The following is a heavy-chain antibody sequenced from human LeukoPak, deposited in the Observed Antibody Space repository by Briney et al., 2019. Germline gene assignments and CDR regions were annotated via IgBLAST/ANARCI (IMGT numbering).Heavy chain of an antibody. J-gene: IGHJ5*02. V-gene: IGHV4-39*07. Sequence: SETLSLTCTVSGGSISSSSYYWGWIRQPPGKGLEWIGSIYYSGSTYYNPSLKSRVTISVDTSKNQFSLKLSSVTAADTAVYYCARIGYCSGGSCRADWFDPWGQGTLVTVSS. D-gene: IGHD2-15*01. CDR3: ARIGYCSGGSCRADWFDP. CDR1: GGSISSSSYY. CDR2: IYYSGST.